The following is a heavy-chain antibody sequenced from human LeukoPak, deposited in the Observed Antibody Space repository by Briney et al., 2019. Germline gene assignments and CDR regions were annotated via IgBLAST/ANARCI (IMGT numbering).Heavy chain of an antibody. CDR3: ARAVYCSGGGCFWYFDL. CDR2: ISSSSRFI. V-gene: IGHV3-21*01. D-gene: IGHD2-15*01. J-gene: IGHJ2*01. Sequence: GGSLRLSCAASGISFSNYSMNSVRQAPGKGLEWVSLISSSSRFIYYGDSVKGRFTISRDNAKKSLYLQMNSLRAEDTAVYYCARAVYCSGGGCFWYFDLWGRGTLVTVSS. CDR1: GISFSNYS.